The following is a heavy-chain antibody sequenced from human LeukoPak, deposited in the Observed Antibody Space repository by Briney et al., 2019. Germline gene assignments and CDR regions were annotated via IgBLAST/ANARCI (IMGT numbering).Heavy chain of an antibody. CDR1: GFTFRHYV. V-gene: IGHV3-30-3*01. D-gene: IGHD3-10*01. Sequence: PGGSLRLFCAASGFTFRHYVIHWVREAPGKGLEWVAVMSSDLNEILYADSVKGRFTISRDNSRSNLYLQMNSLSPEDPAIYYCAREGYYGSGSPPSLYFDYWGQGTLVTVSS. J-gene: IGHJ4*02. CDR3: AREGYYGSGSPPSLYFDY. CDR2: MSSDLNEI.